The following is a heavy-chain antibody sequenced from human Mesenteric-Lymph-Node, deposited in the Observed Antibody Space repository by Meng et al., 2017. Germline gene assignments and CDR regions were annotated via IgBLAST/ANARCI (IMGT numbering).Heavy chain of an antibody. V-gene: IGHV6-1*01. Sequence: SCAISGDSVSSNSAAWNWIRQSPSRGLEWLGRTYYRSKWYNDYAVSVKSRITINPDTSKNQFSLQLNSVTPEDTAVYYCARFRAAERGYSGYDPTFFDYWGQGTLVTVSS. J-gene: IGHJ4*02. CDR1: GDSVSSNSAA. CDR2: TYYRSKWYN. CDR3: ARFRAAERGYSGYDPTFFDY. D-gene: IGHD5-12*01.